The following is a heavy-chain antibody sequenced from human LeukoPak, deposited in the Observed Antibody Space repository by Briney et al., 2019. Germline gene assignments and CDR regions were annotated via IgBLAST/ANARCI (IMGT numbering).Heavy chain of an antibody. V-gene: IGHV4-59*01. Sequence: SETLSLTCTVSGGSISSYYWSWIRQPPGKGLEWIGYIYYSGSTNYNPSPKSRVTISVDTSKNQFSLKLSSVTAADTAVYYCARLSRYCSSTSCFYYYYYMDVWGKGTTVTVSS. CDR2: IYYSGST. J-gene: IGHJ6*03. CDR1: GGSISSYY. D-gene: IGHD2-2*01. CDR3: ARLSRYCSSTSCFYYYYYMDV.